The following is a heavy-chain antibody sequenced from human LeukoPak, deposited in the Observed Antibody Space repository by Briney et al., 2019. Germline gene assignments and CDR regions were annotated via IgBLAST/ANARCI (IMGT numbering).Heavy chain of an antibody. D-gene: IGHD1-26*01. J-gene: IGHJ4*02. CDR1: GFTFSSYE. CDR2: ISSSGSTI. CDR3: ARDGKRVASYYFDY. Sequence: HPGGSLRLSCAASGFTFSSYEMNWVRQAPGKGLEWVSYISSSGSTIYYADSVKGRFTISRDNAKNSLYLQMNSLRAEDTAVYYCARDGKRVASYYFDYWGQGTLVTVSS. V-gene: IGHV3-48*03.